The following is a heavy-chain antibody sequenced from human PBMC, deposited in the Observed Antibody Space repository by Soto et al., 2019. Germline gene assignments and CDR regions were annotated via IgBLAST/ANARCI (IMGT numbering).Heavy chain of an antibody. V-gene: IGHV3-15*01. J-gene: IGHJ3*02. CDR2: IKSKSDGGTT. Sequence: WGSLLLSCAASVFIFTNAWMNWVRQAPGKGLEWVGLIKSKSDGGTTDYAAPVKGRFTISRDDSKNTLYLRMNSLKTEDTAVYYCTTDRLNADPGAFDIWGQGTMVTVSS. CDR3: TTDRLNADPGAFDI. CDR1: VFIFTNAW. D-gene: IGHD2-8*01.